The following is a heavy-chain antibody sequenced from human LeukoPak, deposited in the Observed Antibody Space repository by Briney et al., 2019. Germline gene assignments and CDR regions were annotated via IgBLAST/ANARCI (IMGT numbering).Heavy chain of an antibody. CDR2: ISGSGGST. Sequence: QAGGSLRLSCAASGFTFSSYAMSWVRLAPGKGLEWVSAISGSGGSTYYADSVKGRFTISRDNSKNTLYLQMNSLRAEHTAVYYCAKDREPIGDRGRSSWYRIGGSFDPWGQGTLVTVSS. V-gene: IGHV3-23*01. CDR3: AKDREPIGDRGRSSWYRIGGSFDP. CDR1: GFTFSSYA. J-gene: IGHJ5*02. D-gene: IGHD6-13*01.